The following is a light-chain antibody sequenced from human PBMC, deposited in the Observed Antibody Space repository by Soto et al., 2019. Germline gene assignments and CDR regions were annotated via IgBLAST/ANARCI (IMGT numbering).Light chain of an antibody. CDR2: GAS. J-gene: IGKJ5*01. CDR3: QQYNKWPAEIT. CDR1: QSVRTK. V-gene: IGKV3D-15*01. Sequence: EKVITQSPSTLSVSPGERATLSCRASQSVRTKLAWYQQKPGQAPRLLIYGASSRATGIPARFSGSGSGTEFTLTISSLQSEDSGVYYCQQYNKWPAEITFGQGTRLEIK.